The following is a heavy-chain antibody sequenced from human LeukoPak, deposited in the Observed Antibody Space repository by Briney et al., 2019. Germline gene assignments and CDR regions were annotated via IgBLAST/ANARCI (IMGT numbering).Heavy chain of an antibody. D-gene: IGHD6-13*01. CDR3: ARGPRYSSSWQNNWFDP. CDR2: IDTKSGGT. J-gene: IGHJ5*02. V-gene: IGHV1-2*02. Sequence: SVKVSCKASGYTFTGYYMHWVRQAPGQGLEWMGWIDTKSGGTNYAQRFQGRVTMTRDTSISTAYMELTSLRYDDTAVYYCARGPRYSSSWQNNWFDPWGQGTLVTVSS. CDR1: GYTFTGYY.